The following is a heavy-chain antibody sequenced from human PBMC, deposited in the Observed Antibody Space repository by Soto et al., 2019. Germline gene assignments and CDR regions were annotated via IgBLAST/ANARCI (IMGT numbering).Heavy chain of an antibody. V-gene: IGHV3-15*01. CDR1: GCNFSNAW. Sequence: GGSLRLPCAASGCNFSNAWISGVRQAPGKGLEWVGRIKSKTDGGTTDYAAPAKGRFTISRDGSKNTLYLQMNSLKTEDTAVYYCTTDLLGELSFLAPGAFDIWGQGTMVTVSS. J-gene: IGHJ3*02. CDR3: TTDLLGELSFLAPGAFDI. D-gene: IGHD3-16*02. CDR2: IKSKTDGGTT.